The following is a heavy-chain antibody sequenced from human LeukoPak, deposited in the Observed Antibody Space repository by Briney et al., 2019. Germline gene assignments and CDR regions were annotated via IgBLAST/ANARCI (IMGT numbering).Heavy chain of an antibody. CDR2: IAVAGNT. CDR3: VRGSSTWYHRDY. V-gene: IGHV3-13*04. CDR1: GFTFSSYD. D-gene: IGHD6-13*01. J-gene: IGHJ4*02. Sequence: SGGSLRLSCAASGFTFSSYDMYWVRQAAGKGLEWVSSIAVAGNTYYPESVRGRFTISRENAKNSLYLQMNSLRGDDTAVYYCVRGSSTWYHRDYWGQGTLVTVSS.